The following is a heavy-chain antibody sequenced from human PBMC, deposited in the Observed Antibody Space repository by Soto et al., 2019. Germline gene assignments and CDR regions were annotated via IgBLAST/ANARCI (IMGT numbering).Heavy chain of an antibody. J-gene: IGHJ5*02. Sequence: QVQLVQSGGEVKRPGASVKVSCKTSGYTFSNYGITWVRQAPGQPLEWLGWISLYSDGTNYAQKFQGRVSMTTDTXXXXAYMELRSLRSDDTAVYYCARVVPGAEAWFGPWGQGTLVTVSS. CDR1: GYTFSNYG. D-gene: IGHD2-2*01. V-gene: IGHV1-18*01. CDR3: ARVVPGAEAWFGP. CDR2: ISLYSDGT.